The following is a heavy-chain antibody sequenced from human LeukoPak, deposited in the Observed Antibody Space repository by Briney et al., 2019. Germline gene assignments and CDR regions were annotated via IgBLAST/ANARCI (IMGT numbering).Heavy chain of an antibody. Sequence: GASVKVSCKASGYTFTGYYIHWVRQAPGQGLEWMGWINPNSGGTNYAQKFQGRVTMTWDTSINTAYMEVSRLRSDDTAVYYCAREPVVLVPAAIFNWFDPWGQGTLVTVSS. CDR3: AREPVVLVPAAIFNWFDP. CDR2: INPNSGGT. V-gene: IGHV1-2*02. J-gene: IGHJ5*02. CDR1: GYTFTGYY. D-gene: IGHD2-2*01.